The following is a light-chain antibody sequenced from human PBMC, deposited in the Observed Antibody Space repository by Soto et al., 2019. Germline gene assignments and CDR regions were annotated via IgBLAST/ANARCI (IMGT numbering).Light chain of an antibody. CDR1: SSNIGSNH. CDR2: RSD. CDR3: SARDDSLSGVV. J-gene: IGLJ2*01. Sequence: QSVLTQPPSRSGTPGQRVTISCSGSSSNIGSNHVYWYQQFPGMAPKLLMYRSDQRPTGVPDRFSGAKSGTSASLAISGLGSDDEADYYCSARDDSLSGVVFGGGTKLTVL. V-gene: IGLV1-47*01.